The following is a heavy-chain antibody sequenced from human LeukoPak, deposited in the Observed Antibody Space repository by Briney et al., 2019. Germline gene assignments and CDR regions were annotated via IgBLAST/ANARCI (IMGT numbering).Heavy chain of an antibody. CDR1: GFTFSDYW. CDR3: ARDALRPDY. CDR2: IDNDGNGA. J-gene: IGHJ4*02. Sequence: GGSLRLSCAASGFTFSDYWMHWVRQAPGKGLMWVSRIDNDGNGATYADSVKGRFTVSRDNAKNTLYLQMNSLRAEDTAMYYCARDALRPDYWGQGTLVTVSS. V-gene: IGHV3-74*03.